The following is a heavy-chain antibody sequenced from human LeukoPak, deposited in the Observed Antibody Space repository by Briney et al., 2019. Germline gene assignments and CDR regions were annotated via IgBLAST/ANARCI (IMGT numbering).Heavy chain of an antibody. J-gene: IGHJ4*02. Sequence: PSETLSLTCTVSGGSISSSSYYWGWIRQTPGKGLEWIGSIYYSWSTYYNPSLKSRVTISVDTSKNQFSLKLSSVTAADTAVYYCARSTTAAADYWGQGTLVTVSS. V-gene: IGHV4-39*01. CDR1: GGSISSSSYY. D-gene: IGHD6-13*01. CDR3: ARSTTAAADY. CDR2: IYYSWST.